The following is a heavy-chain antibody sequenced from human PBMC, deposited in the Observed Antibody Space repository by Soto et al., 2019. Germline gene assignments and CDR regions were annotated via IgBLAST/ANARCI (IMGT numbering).Heavy chain of an antibody. Sequence: NGSWKSFEYTFTGYCLHWVRQATGQGLGCMGWMNPNSGNTGYAQKFQGRVTMTRNTSISTAYMELSSLRSEDTAVYYCARGASITMIVVVITNYYGMDVWGQGTTVTVSS. V-gene: IGHV1-8*01. CDR1: EYTFTGYC. CDR3: ARGASITMIVVVITNYYGMDV. CDR2: MNPNSGNT. D-gene: IGHD3-22*01. J-gene: IGHJ6*02.